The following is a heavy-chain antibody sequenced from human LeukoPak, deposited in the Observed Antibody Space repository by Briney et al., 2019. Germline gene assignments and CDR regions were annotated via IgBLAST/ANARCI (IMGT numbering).Heavy chain of an antibody. V-gene: IGHV1-24*01. CDR3: ARGLGCGGDCYIFADP. CDR2: FDPEDDRG. Sequence: AASVKVSCKVSGYRLTELYIYWVRQAPGEGPEWMGGFDPEDDRGIYAQKFQGRVTMTEDTSTNTAYMELSSLRSEDTAVYYCARGLGCGGDCYIFADPWGQGTLVTVSS. J-gene: IGHJ5*02. CDR1: GYRLTELY. D-gene: IGHD2-21*01.